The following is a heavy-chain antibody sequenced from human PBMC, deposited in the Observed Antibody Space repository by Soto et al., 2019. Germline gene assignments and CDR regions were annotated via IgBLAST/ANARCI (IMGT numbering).Heavy chain of an antibody. J-gene: IGHJ4*02. V-gene: IGHV3-21*04. CDR3: AKDSFRFEVVVAATLFFDY. Sequence: GGSLRLSCAASGFTFRSFTMNWVRQAPGKGLEWVSTISSNSAYIYYTDALRGRFTISRDNAKNSLHLQMNSLRAEDTAVYYCAKDSFRFEVVVAATLFFDYWGQGTLVTVSS. CDR1: GFTFRSFT. CDR2: ISSNSAYI. D-gene: IGHD2-15*01.